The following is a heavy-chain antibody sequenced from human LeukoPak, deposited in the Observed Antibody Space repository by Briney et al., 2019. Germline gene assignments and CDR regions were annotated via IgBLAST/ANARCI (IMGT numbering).Heavy chain of an antibody. J-gene: IGHJ6*02. CDR2: ISGSGGST. CDR3: GTPVRYYYYGMDV. V-gene: IGHV3-23*01. D-gene: IGHD1-1*01. Sequence: GGSLRLSCAASGFTFSSYAMSWVRQAPGKGLEWVSAISGSGGSTYYADSVKGRFTISRDNSKNTLYLQMNSLRAEDTAVYYCGTPVRYYYYGMDVWGRGTTVTVSS. CDR1: GFTFSSYA.